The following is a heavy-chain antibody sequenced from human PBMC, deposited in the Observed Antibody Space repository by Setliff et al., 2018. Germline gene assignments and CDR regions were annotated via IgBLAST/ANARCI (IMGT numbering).Heavy chain of an antibody. CDR1: GASISSGTYY. CDR3: GRTMTYYYLCMDV. J-gene: IGHJ6*03. V-gene: IGHV4-39*07. Sequence: SETLSLTCTVSGASISSGTYYWAWIRQPPGKGLEWIGRIHYRGTTYSNASLKSRLTMSIDKSKNQVSLELSSVTTADTAVYYCGRTMTYYYLCMDVWGNGTTVTVSS. CDR2: IHYRGTT.